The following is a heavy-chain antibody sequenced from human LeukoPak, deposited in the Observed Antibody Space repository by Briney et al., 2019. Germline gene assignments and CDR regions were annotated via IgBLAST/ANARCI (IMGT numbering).Heavy chain of an antibody. CDR1: GYSFTSYW. V-gene: IGHV5-51*01. J-gene: IGHJ5*02. CDR3: ATYRSTVTTGYNWFDP. D-gene: IGHD4-17*01. CDR2: IYPGDSDT. Sequence: GESLKISCKGSGYSFTSYWIGRVRQMPGKGLEWMGIIYPGDSDTRYSPSFQGQVTISADKSISTAYLQWSSLKASDTAMYYCATYRSTVTTGYNWFDPWGQGTLVTVSS.